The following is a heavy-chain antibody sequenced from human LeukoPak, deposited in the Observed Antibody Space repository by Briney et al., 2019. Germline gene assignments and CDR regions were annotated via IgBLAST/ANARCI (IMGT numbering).Heavy chain of an antibody. D-gene: IGHD3-22*01. CDR1: GFTVSRYY. CDR2: IYSDERT. CDR3: ARGAYYYED. J-gene: IGHJ4*02. V-gene: IGHV3-53*01. Sequence: GGSLRLSCAASGFTVSRYYMTWVRPAPGKGLEWVSVIYSDERTDYADSVKGRFTISRDNAKNSLYLQMNSLRAEDTAVYYCARGAYYYEDWGQGTLVTVSS.